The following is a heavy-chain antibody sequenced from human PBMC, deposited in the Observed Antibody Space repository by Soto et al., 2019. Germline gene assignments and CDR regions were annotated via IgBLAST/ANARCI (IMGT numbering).Heavy chain of an antibody. V-gene: IGHV5-51*01. CDR1: GYSFTSYW. CDR3: ARGYCTTTICDSWFDP. Sequence: PGESLKISCTGVGYSFTSYWIGWVRQMPGKGLEWMGIIYPGDSDTRYSPSFQGQVTISADKSISTVYLQWSSLKASDTAMYYCARGYCTTTICDSWFDPWGQGTLVTVSS. CDR2: IYPGDSDT. D-gene: IGHD2-2*01. J-gene: IGHJ5*02.